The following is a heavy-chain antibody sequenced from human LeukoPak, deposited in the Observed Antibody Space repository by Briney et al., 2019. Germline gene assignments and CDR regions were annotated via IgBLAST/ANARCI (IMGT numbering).Heavy chain of an antibody. CDR2: IYYSGST. CDR3: ARDQMGEPFDY. CDR1: GGSISSYY. V-gene: IGHV4-39*07. J-gene: IGHJ4*02. D-gene: IGHD5-24*01. Sequence: SETLSLTCAVSGGSISSYYWGWIRQPPGKGLEWIGSIYYSGSTYYNPSLKSRVTISVDTSKNQFSLKLSSVTAADTAVYYCARDQMGEPFDYWGQGTLVTVSS.